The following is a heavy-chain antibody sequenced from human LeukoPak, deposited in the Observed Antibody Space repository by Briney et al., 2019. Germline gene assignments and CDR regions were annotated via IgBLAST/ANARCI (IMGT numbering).Heavy chain of an antibody. CDR3: ARRDISSGWSFDY. V-gene: IGHV4-4*07. D-gene: IGHD6-19*01. J-gene: IGHJ4*02. Sequence: SETLSLTCTVSGGSISNYHWSWIRQPAGKGLEWIGQIHTSGSTNYNPPLKSRVTMSIDTTEDQVSLTIRSVTAADTAFYYCARRDISSGWSFDYWGQGTLVTVSS. CDR1: GGSISNYH. CDR2: IHTSGST.